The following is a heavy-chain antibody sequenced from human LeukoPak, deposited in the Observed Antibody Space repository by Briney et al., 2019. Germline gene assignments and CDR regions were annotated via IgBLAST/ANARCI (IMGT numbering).Heavy chain of an antibody. CDR1: GFTFSSYS. CDR2: ISSSSSYI. CDR3: ARDRGGSSGGENFDY. V-gene: IGHV3-21*01. Sequence: GGSLRLSCAASGFTFSSYSMNWVRQAPGKGLEWVSSISSSSSYIYYADSVKGRSTISRDNAKNSLYLQMNSLRAEDTAVYYCARDRGGSSGGENFDYWGQGTLVTVSS. J-gene: IGHJ4*02. D-gene: IGHD2-15*01.